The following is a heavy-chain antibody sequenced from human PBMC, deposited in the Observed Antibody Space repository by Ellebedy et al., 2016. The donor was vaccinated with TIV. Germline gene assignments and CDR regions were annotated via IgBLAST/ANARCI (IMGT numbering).Heavy chain of an antibody. CDR3: ARRVGATPPDF. V-gene: IGHV4-39*01. J-gene: IGHJ4*02. D-gene: IGHD1-26*01. CDR2: MYYDGSI. Sequence: WVRQSPGKGLEWIGSMYYDGSIYYNPSLKSRVTISVDTSKNQFSLNLTSVTAADTAVYYCARRVGATPPDFWGQGTLVTVSS.